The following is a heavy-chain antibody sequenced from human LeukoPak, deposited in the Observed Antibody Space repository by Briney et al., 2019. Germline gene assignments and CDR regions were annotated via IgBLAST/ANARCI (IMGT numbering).Heavy chain of an antibody. CDR2: ITSSRTYI. CDR1: GFSFSGYS. V-gene: IGHV3-21*01. D-gene: IGHD3-16*01. J-gene: IGHJ4*02. Sequence: PGGSLRLSCATSGFSFSGYSMNWVRQAPGKGLEWVSSITSSRTYIHYADSVKGRFTISRDNGKNSLYLQMSSLRAEDTAVYYCARDYVWFGLDYGGQGTLVTVSS. CDR3: ARDYVWFGLDY.